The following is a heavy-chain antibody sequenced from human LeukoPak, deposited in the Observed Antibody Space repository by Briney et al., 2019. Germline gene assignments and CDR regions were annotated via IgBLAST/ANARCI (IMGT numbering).Heavy chain of an antibody. D-gene: IGHD3-3*01. V-gene: IGHV1-69*01. Sequence: GSSVKVSCKASGCTFSSYAIRWVRQAPGQGLEWMGGIIPIFGTANYAQKFQGKVTITADESTSTAYMELSSLRSEDTAVYYCARTYDFWTGYYFDYWGQGTLVTVSS. CDR2: IIPIFGTA. CDR3: ARTYDFWTGYYFDY. CDR1: GCTFSSYA. J-gene: IGHJ4*02.